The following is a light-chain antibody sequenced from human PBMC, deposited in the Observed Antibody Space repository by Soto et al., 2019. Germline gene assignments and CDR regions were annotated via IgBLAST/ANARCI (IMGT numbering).Light chain of an antibody. CDR3: QQYNNWPSWT. V-gene: IGKV3-15*01. Sequence: EIVMTQSPATVSVSPGEIATLSFSASQSVSSDLARYQQKPGQAPRLLIYGASTRATDIPARFSGSGSGTEFTLTISSLQSEDFAVYYCQQYNNWPSWTFGQGTKVDI. CDR2: GAS. J-gene: IGKJ1*01. CDR1: QSVSSD.